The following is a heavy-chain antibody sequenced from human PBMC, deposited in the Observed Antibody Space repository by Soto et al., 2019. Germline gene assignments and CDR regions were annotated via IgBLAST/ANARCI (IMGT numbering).Heavy chain of an antibody. CDR1: GGSISSGGYY. J-gene: IGHJ5*02. CDR2: IYYSGST. V-gene: IGHV4-31*03. CDR3: ARGGVEVTTVYP. D-gene: IGHD4-17*01. Sequence: QVQLQESGPGLVKPSQTLSLTCTVSGGSISSGGYYWSWIRQHPGQGLEWIGYIYYSGSTYYNPSLKRRVTISVDTSKNQFSLKLSSVTAADTAVYYCARGGVEVTTVYPWGQGTLVTVS.